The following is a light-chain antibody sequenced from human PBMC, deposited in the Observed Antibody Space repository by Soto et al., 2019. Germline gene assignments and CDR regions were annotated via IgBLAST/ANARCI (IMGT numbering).Light chain of an antibody. CDR1: QSVSSN. J-gene: IGKJ5*01. Sequence: IVMTQSPATLSVSPGERATLSCRASQSVSSNLAWYQQKPGQAPRLLIYGASTRATGIPARFSGSGSGTDFTLTISSLEPEDFAVYYCQRRSNWPPITFGQGTRLEI. CDR2: GAS. CDR3: QRRSNWPPIT. V-gene: IGKV3-15*01.